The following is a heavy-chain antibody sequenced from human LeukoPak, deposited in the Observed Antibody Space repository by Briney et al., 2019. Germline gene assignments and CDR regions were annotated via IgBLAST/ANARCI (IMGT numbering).Heavy chain of an antibody. CDR3: ARHDPGWFDT. CDR1: GGSISSSY. D-gene: IGHD7-27*01. CDR2: IHYSGST. V-gene: IGHV4-59*08. Sequence: SETPSLTCTVSGGSISSSYWSWIRQPPGKGLEWIGYIHYSGSTNYNPSLKSRATISVATSKAHFSLKLSSATATDTAAYYCARHDPGWFDTWGQGTLVTVSS. J-gene: IGHJ5*02.